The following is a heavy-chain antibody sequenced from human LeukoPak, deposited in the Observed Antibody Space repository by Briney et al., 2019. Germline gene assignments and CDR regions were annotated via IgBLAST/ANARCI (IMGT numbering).Heavy chain of an antibody. CDR3: SRVGTSGWPNYFDS. J-gene: IGHJ4*02. Sequence: GGSLRLSCAASGFTFSSYDMHWVRQATGKGLEWVSVIGTSGDTYYAGSVKGRFTISRENAKNSLYLQMNSLTAGDTAVYYCSRVGTSGWPNYFDSWGQGTLVTVSS. V-gene: IGHV3-13*04. CDR1: GFTFSSYD. CDR2: IGTSGDT. D-gene: IGHD6-19*01.